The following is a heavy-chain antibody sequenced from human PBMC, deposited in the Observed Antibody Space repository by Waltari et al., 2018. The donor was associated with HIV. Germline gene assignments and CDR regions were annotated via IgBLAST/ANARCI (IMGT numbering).Heavy chain of an antibody. CDR3: ARQTAMVTSYFDY. Sequence: QVHLQESGPGLVKPSETLSLTCTVSGGSISSYYWSGIRQPPGKGLEWIGYIYYSWRTTYNPSLKSRFTISVDTSKNQFSLKLSSVTAADTAVYYCARQTAMVTSYFDYWGQGTLVTVSS. J-gene: IGHJ4*02. CDR2: IYYSWRT. D-gene: IGHD5-18*01. CDR1: GGSISSYY. V-gene: IGHV4-59*01.